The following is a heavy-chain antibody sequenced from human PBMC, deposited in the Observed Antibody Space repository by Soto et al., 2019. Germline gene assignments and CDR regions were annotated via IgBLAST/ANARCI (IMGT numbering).Heavy chain of an antibody. CDR1: GFTVTNYE. D-gene: IGHD4-17*01. CDR3: ARENYGDAFDF. CDR2: INGGGTSI. J-gene: IGHJ4*02. V-gene: IGHV3-48*03. Sequence: HPGGSLRLSCAASGFTVTNYEMSWVRQAPGKGLEWVSYINGGGTSIKYADSVKGRFTMSRDNARNSLYLQMNSLRDEDTAVYYCARENYGDAFDFWGQGTLVTVSS.